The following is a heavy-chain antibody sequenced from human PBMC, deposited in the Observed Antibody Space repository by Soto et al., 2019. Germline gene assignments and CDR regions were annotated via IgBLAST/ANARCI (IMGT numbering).Heavy chain of an antibody. D-gene: IGHD6-13*01. CDR2: INPSTGST. J-gene: IGHJ4*02. CDR3: ARIAAAGLTYFDF. Sequence: SVKVSCKASRYIFTSFHMHWVREAPGQGLEWMGVINPSTGSTSYEQKFQGRVTMTRDTSTSTVYMVLSSLRSEDTAVYYCARIAAAGLTYFDFWGQGTPVTVSS. CDR1: RYIFTSFH. V-gene: IGHV1-46*01.